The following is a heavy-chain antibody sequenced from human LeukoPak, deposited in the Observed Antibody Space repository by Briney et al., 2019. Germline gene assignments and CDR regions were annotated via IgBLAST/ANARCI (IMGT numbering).Heavy chain of an antibody. CDR3: ARAGYCSGGSCYGSDY. V-gene: IGHV3-33*08. Sequence: TGGSLRLSCAASGFTFSSNGIHWVRQAPGKGLEWVAAIWYDGSIQYYADSVKGRFTISRDNSKNTLYLQMDSLRAEDTAVYYCARAGYCSGGSCYGSDYWGQGTLVSVSS. CDR2: IWYDGSIQ. D-gene: IGHD2-15*01. CDR1: GFTFSSNG. J-gene: IGHJ4*02.